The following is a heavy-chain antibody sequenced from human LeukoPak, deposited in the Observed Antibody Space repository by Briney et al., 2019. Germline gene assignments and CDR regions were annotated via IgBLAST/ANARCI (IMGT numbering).Heavy chain of an antibody. J-gene: IGHJ4*02. Sequence: GGSLRLSCAASGFTFSSRSMNWVRQAPGKGLEWISHISGSSGTIQYADSVKGRFTVSRDNAKNSLYLQMNSLRDEDTAVYYCARSWGKLDFWGQGTLVTVSS. CDR3: ARSWGKLDF. V-gene: IGHV3-48*02. CDR2: ISGSSGTI. D-gene: IGHD7-27*01. CDR1: GFTFSSRS.